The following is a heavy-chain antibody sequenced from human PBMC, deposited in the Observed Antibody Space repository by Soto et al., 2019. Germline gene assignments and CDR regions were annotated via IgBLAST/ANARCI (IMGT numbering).Heavy chain of an antibody. J-gene: IGHJ3*02. CDR3: ARDLLYSSRSTVRFDI. D-gene: IGHD6-13*01. CDR2: INTYNGHT. CDR1: GYTFTNYG. Sequence: QVQLVQSGTEVKKPGASVKVSCKASGYTFTNYGISWVRQAPGQGLEWLAWINTYNGHTNYAQKLQGRVTLTTDTSTSTAYMELRSLRSDDTAVYYCARDLLYSSRSTVRFDIWGQATTVTVSS. V-gene: IGHV1-18*01.